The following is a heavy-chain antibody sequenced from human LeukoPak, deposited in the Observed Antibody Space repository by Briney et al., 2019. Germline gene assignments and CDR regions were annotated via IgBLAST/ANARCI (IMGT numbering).Heavy chain of an antibody. CDR2: INHSGST. CDR3: ARGRTNRLGY. Sequence: SETLSLTCAVYGGSFSGYYWSWIRQPPGKGLEWIGEINHSGSTNYNPSLKSQVTISVDTSKNQFSLKLSSVTAADTAVYYCARGRTNRLGYWGQGTLVTVSS. D-gene: IGHD1-14*01. J-gene: IGHJ4*02. V-gene: IGHV4-34*01. CDR1: GGSFSGYY.